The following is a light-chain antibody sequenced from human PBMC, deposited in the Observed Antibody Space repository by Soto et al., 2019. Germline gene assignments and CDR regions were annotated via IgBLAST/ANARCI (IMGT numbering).Light chain of an antibody. Sequence: IQMTQSPSSLSASVEDRVTITFRASQSISSYLYWYQQKPGTAPKLLIYAASSLQSGVPSRFSGSGSGTDFTLTISSLQPEDSATYYCQQSDSTPWTFGQGTRVDNK. J-gene: IGKJ1*01. CDR2: AAS. CDR1: QSISSY. CDR3: QQSDSTPWT. V-gene: IGKV1-39*01.